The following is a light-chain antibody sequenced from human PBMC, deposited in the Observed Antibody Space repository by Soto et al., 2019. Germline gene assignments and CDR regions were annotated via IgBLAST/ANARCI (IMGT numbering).Light chain of an antibody. CDR2: EVS. CDR1: SSDVGSYNL. Sequence: ALTQPASVSGSPGQSITISCTGTSSDVGSYNLVSWYQQHPGKAPKLMIYEVSKRPSGVSNRFSGSKSGNTASLTISGLQAEDEADYYCCSYAGSSILFGTGTKV. J-gene: IGLJ1*01. V-gene: IGLV2-23*02. CDR3: CSYAGSSIL.